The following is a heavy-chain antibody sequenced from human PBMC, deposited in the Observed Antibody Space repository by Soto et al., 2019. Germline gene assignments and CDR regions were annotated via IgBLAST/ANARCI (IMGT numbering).Heavy chain of an antibody. Sequence: LSETLSLTCAVSGGSISSGGYSWSWIRQPPGKGLEWIGYIYHSGSTYYNPSLKSRVTISVDRSKNQFSLKLSSVTAADTAVYYCASLGASAWFDPWGQGTLVTVSS. CDR3: ASLGASAWFDP. V-gene: IGHV4-30-2*01. CDR2: IYHSGST. CDR1: GGSISSGGYS. D-gene: IGHD3-16*01. J-gene: IGHJ5*02.